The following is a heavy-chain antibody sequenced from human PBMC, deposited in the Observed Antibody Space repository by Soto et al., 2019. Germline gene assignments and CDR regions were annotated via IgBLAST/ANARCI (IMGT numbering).Heavy chain of an antibody. J-gene: IGHJ4*02. CDR2: ISGSGVST. CDR3: AKSPGMYYYDSSGYYHYDY. Sequence: PGGSLRLSCAASGFTFSSYAMSRVRQAPGKGLEWVSAISGSGVSTYYADSVKGRFTISRDNSKNTLYLQMNSLRAEDTAVYYCAKSPGMYYYDSSGYYHYDYWGQGTLVTVSS. V-gene: IGHV3-23*01. D-gene: IGHD3-22*01. CDR1: GFTFSSYA.